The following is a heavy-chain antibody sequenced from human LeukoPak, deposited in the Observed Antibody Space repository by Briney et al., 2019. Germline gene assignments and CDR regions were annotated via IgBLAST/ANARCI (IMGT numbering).Heavy chain of an antibody. CDR1: GFTFSSYG. CDR3: AKDDIPPANYDFWSGRARDWFDP. V-gene: IGHV3-30*18. Sequence: PGGSLRLSCAASGFTFSSYGMHWVCQAPGKGLEWVAVISYDGSNQYYADSVKGRFTIYRDNSKNTLYLQMNSLRAEDTAVYYCAKDDIPPANYDFWSGRARDWFDPWGQGTLVTVSS. J-gene: IGHJ5*02. CDR2: ISYDGSNQ. D-gene: IGHD3-3*01.